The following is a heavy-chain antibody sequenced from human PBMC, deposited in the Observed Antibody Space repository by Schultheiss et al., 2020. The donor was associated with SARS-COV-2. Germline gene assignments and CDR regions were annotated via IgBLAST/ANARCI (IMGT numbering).Heavy chain of an antibody. J-gene: IGHJ4*02. D-gene: IGHD3-22*01. Sequence: SQTLSLTCTVSGGSISSSSYYWGWIRQPPGKGLEWIGSIYYSGSTYYNPSLKSRVTISVDTSKNQFSLKLSSVTAADTAVYYCARGPRYYYDSSGFTFDYWGQGTLVTVSS. CDR3: ARGPRYYYDSSGFTFDY. V-gene: IGHV4-39*01. CDR2: IYYSGST. CDR1: GGSISSSSYY.